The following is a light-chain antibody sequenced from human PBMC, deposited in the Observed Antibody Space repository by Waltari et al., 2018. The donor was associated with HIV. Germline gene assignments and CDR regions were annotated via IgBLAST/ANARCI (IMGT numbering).Light chain of an antibody. J-gene: IGLJ2*01. Sequence: SVLTPPPSVSGATGHRVTISCTGGSANIGAGYDVHWYQQLPGTAPKLLIYGNTNRPSGVPDRFSGSKSGTSASLAITGLQAEDESDYYCQSYDSSLSGVVFGGGTKLTVL. CDR3: QSYDSSLSGVV. CDR1: SANIGAGYD. CDR2: GNT. V-gene: IGLV1-40*01.